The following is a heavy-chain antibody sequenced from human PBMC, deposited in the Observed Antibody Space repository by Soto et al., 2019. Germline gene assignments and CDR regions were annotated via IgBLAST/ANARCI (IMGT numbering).Heavy chain of an antibody. CDR1: GFTFSDYA. Sequence: QVQMVESGGGVVRPGRPLTLSCAASGFTFSDYAMHWVRQAPGKGMEWVAVISPDGSTEGYADSVKGRFTISRDNSKNTLFLHMNSLRVEDTAECFCARRFLDWFKSGLAVWGQGTTVTVSS. D-gene: IGHD3-3*01. CDR2: ISPDGSTE. V-gene: IGHV3-30-3*01. CDR3: ARRFLDWFKSGLAV. J-gene: IGHJ6*02.